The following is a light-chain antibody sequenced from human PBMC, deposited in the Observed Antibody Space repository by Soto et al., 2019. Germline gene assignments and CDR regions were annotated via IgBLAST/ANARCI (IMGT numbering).Light chain of an antibody. J-gene: IGLJ2*01. CDR2: EVT. Sequence: SVLTQPASVSGSPGQSITISCTGTSSDVGGYNFVSWYQQYPGKAPKLIIYEVTDRPSGVSNRFSGSKSGSTASLTISGLQAEDEADYYCSSYTRRNTLAFGGGTKLTVL. V-gene: IGLV2-14*01. CDR1: SSDVGGYNF. CDR3: SSYTRRNTLA.